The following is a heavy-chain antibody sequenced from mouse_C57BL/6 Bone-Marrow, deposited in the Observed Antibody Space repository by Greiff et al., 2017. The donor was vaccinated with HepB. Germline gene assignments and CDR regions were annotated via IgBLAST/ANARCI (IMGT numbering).Heavy chain of an antibody. J-gene: IGHJ4*01. D-gene: IGHD1-1*01. CDR2: IRNKANGYTT. V-gene: IGHV7-3*01. Sequence: EVKLVESGGGLVQPGGSLSLSCAASGFTFTDYYMSWVRQPPGKALEWLGFIRNKANGYTTEYSASVKGRFTISRDNSQSILYLQMNALRAEDSATYYCARYPPTTVVPMDYWGQGTSVTVSS. CDR3: ARYPPTTVVPMDY. CDR1: GFTFTDYY.